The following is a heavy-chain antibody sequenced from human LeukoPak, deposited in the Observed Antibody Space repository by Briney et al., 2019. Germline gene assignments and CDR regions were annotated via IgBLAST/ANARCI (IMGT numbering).Heavy chain of an antibody. CDR1: GFTFSSYA. CDR3: AKDRLVRGAYFDY. D-gene: IGHD3-10*01. CDR2: IYGSGGST. V-gene: IGHV3-23*01. J-gene: IGHJ4*02. Sequence: GGALRLSCAASGFTFSSYAMSWVRQAPGKGLEWVSAIYGSGGSTYYADPVKGRFTISRDNYKNTLYLQMNSLRAEDTAVYYCAKDRLVRGAYFDYWGQGTLVTVSS.